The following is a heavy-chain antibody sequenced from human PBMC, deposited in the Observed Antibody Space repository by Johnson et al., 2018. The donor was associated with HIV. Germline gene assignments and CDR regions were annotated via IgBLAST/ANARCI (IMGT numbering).Heavy chain of an antibody. CDR1: GFNVSTNN. J-gene: IGHJ3*02. CDR2: TYSGGST. Sequence: VQLVESGGGLIQPGGSLGLSCAASGFNVSTNNMNWVRQAPGKGLEWVSVTYSGGSTYYADSVKGRFTISRDNSNNTLYLQINSLRAEDTAVYYCARSSGSYQGAYDIWGQGTMVTVSS. D-gene: IGHD1-26*01. V-gene: IGHV3-66*01. CDR3: ARSSGSYQGAYDI.